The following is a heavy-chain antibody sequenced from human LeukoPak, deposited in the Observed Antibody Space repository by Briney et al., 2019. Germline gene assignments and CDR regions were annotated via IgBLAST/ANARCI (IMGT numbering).Heavy chain of an antibody. V-gene: IGHV1-46*01. J-gene: IGHJ3*02. CDR3: AREGRTDYGASRSFDI. D-gene: IGHD4-17*01. Sequence: ASVKVSCKASGYSFTNYYMHWVRHVPGQGPEWLGLINPSGGTKYAQKFQDRVTMTRDTSTSTIYMELSSLTSEDRAVYCCAREGRTDYGASRSFDIWGQGTMVTVSS. CDR1: GYSFTNYY. CDR2: INPSGGT.